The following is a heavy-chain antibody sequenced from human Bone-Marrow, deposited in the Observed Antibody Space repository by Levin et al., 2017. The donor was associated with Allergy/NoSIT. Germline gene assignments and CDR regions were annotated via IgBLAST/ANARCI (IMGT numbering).Heavy chain of an antibody. CDR3: AREVTSSWFDF. Sequence: ASVKVSCKASGYTFIDSHLHWVRQAPGQGLEWMGWINATTGGTKNAQIFQGRLTVTRDTSTSTVYMELRGLRFDDTGVYYCAREVTSSWFDFWGQGSLVTVSS. V-gene: IGHV1-2*02. CDR1: GYTFIDSH. J-gene: IGHJ4*02. CDR2: INATTGGT. D-gene: IGHD2-2*01.